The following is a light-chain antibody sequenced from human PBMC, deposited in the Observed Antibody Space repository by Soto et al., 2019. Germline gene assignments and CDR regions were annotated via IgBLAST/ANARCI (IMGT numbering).Light chain of an antibody. V-gene: IGKV3D-20*02. CDR2: GAS. CDR3: QQRSNWPLT. CDR1: QSVSSSY. J-gene: IGKJ4*01. Sequence: EIVVSQSLSTLSLSPGERATLSCRASQSVSSSYLAWYQQKPGQAPRLLIYGASSRATGIPDRLSGSGSGTDFTLTISSLEPEDFAVYYCQQRSNWPLTFGGGTKVDI.